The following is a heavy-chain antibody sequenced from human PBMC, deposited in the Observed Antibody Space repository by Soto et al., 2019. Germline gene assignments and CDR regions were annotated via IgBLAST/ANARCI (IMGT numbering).Heavy chain of an antibody. CDR2: IYDSGNT. CDR1: GGSISSGGYY. Sequence: PSETLSLTCTVSGGSISSGGYYWSWIRQHPGKGLEWIGEIYDSGNTRYNPSLKSRVTISKDTSKNELSLKLNSVTVADTAVYYCATCQLGASYYAMVIRGQGTTVSVSS. CDR3: ATCQLGASYYAMVI. D-gene: IGHD7-27*01. V-gene: IGHV4-31*03. J-gene: IGHJ6*02.